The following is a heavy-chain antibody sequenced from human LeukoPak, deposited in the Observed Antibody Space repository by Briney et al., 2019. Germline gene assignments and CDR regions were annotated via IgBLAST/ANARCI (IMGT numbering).Heavy chain of an antibody. CDR2: INHSGST. V-gene: IGHV4-34*01. CDR1: GGSFSGYY. CDR3: AGGYSSIST. Sequence: SETLSLTCAVYGGSFSGYYWSWIRQPPGKGLEWIGEINHSGSTNYNPSLKSRVTISVDTSKNQFSLKLSSVTAADTAMYYCAGGYSSISTWGQGTLVTVSS. J-gene: IGHJ5*02. D-gene: IGHD6-13*01.